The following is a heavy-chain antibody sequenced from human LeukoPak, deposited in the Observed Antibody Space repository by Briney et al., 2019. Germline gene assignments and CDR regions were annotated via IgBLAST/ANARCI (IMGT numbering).Heavy chain of an antibody. J-gene: IGHJ5*02. D-gene: IGHD1-26*01. CDR1: EFTFSSYE. CDR2: ISSSGSTI. Sequence: PVGSLRLSCAASEFTFSSYEMNWVRQAPGKGLEWVSYISSSGSTIYYADSVKGRFTISRDNAKNSLYLQMNSLRAEDTAVYYCARGEPWELRYNWFDPWGQGTLVTVSS. CDR3: ARGEPWELRYNWFDP. V-gene: IGHV3-48*03.